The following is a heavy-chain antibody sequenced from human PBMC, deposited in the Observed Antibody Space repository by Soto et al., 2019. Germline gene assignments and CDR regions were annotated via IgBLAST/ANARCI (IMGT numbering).Heavy chain of an antibody. Sequence: GVSLRLSWAASGFTFSSYAMSWVRQAPGKGLEWVSAISGSGGSTYYADSVKGRFTISRDNSKNTLYLQMNSLRAEDTAVYYCAENTAMACFDYWGQGTLVTVSS. CDR2: ISGSGGST. CDR1: GFTFSSYA. J-gene: IGHJ4*02. V-gene: IGHV3-23*01. CDR3: AENTAMACFDY. D-gene: IGHD5-18*01.